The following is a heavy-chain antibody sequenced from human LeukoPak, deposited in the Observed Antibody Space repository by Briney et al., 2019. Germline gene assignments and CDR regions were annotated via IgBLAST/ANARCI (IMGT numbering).Heavy chain of an antibody. J-gene: IGHJ4*02. CDR1: GFTFSSYG. CDR2: ISGSGGST. CDR3: AKGGSLTTVTHFDY. D-gene: IGHD4-17*01. V-gene: IGHV3-23*01. Sequence: PGGSLRLSCAASGFTFSSYGMSWVRQAPGKGLEWVSAISGSGGSTYYADSVKGRFTISRDNSKNTLYLQMNSLRAEDTAVYYCAKGGSLTTVTHFDYWGQGTLVTVSS.